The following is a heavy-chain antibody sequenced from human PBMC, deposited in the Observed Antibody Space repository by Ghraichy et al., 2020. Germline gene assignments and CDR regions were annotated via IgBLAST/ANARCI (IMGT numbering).Heavy chain of an antibody. CDR2: IYYSGST. D-gene: IGHD5-12*01. J-gene: IGHJ4*02. Sequence: SETLSLTCTVSGGSISSSTYYWGWIRQPPGEGLEWIGSIYYSGSTYYNPSLKSRVTMSVDTSKNQFSLKLSSVTAADTAVYYCARHGGYSGYDSDSYFDYWGQGTLVTVSS. V-gene: IGHV4-39*01. CDR1: GGSISSSTYY. CDR3: ARHGGYSGYDSDSYFDY.